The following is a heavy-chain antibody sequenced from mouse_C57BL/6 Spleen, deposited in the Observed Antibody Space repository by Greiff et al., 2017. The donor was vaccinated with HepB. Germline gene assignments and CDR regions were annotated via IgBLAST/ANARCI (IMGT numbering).Heavy chain of an antibody. CDR1: GYTFTDYN. D-gene: IGHD1-1*01. CDR2: INPNNGGT. CDR3: ARRGYGSSSWFAY. J-gene: IGHJ3*01. V-gene: IGHV1-18*01. Sequence: VQLQQSGPELVKPGASVKIPCTASGYTFTDYNMDWVKQSHGKSLEWIGDINPNNGGTIYNQKFKGKATLTVDKSSSTAYMELRSLTSEDTAVYYCARRGYGSSSWFAYWGQGTLVTVSA.